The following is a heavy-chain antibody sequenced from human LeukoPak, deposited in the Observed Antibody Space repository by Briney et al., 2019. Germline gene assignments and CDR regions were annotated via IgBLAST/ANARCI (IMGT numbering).Heavy chain of an antibody. V-gene: IGHV3-30*02. CDR3: PNARLITMIALVISLVDC. J-gene: IGHJ4*02. CDR2: IRNDGGSK. Sequence: WGSLRLSCGASGFNFSTYGIHWVRQAPGKGLEWVVLIRNDGGSKYYADSVNGRFTISSDNYSNMLYLQMCSLVAEDTAVHYCPNARLITMIALVISLVDCWGQRTLVTVSS. D-gene: IGHD3-22*01. CDR1: GFNFSTYG.